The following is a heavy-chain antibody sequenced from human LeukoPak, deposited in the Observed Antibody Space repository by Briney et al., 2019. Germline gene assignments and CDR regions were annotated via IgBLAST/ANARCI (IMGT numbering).Heavy chain of an antibody. CDR3: AGGSRGWFDP. D-gene: IGHD5-12*01. V-gene: IGHV3-48*03. Sequence: GGSLRLSSASSSFTISNYEVNWVRQAPGKGLEWISYISSSGRTIYYANSVKGRFTISSDNGKNSVFLQMNRLTIKDTAIYYYAGGSRGWFDPWGLGTLVTVSS. CDR2: ISSSGRTI. J-gene: IGHJ5*02. CDR1: SFTISNYE.